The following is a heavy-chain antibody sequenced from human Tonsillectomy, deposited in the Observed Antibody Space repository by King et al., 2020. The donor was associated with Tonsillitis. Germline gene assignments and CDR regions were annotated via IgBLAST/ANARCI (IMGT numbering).Heavy chain of an antibody. D-gene: IGHD6-13*01. J-gene: IGHJ3*02. CDR1: GFTFSHFW. CDR3: AGGGSWYNDAFDI. V-gene: IGHV3-7*03. Sequence: VQLVESGGGLVQPGGSLRLSCAASGFTFSHFWMSWVRQAPGKGLEWVANIKQDGGEKYYVGSVKGRFTISRDNAKNSVNLQMNSLRAEDTAVYYCAGGGSWYNDAFDIWGQGTMVTVSS. CDR2: IKQDGGEK.